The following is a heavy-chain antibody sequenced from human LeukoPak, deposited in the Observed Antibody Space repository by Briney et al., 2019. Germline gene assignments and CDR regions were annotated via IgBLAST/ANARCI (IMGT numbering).Heavy chain of an antibody. CDR2: ISYDGSNK. D-gene: IGHD5-12*01. CDR3: ARDRAVATPLTYYYYYGMDV. CDR1: GFTFSSYA. J-gene: IGHJ6*02. Sequence: GGSLSLSCAASGFTFSSYAMHWVRQAPGKGLEWVAVISYDGSNKYYADSVKGRFTISRDNYKNTLYLQMNSLRAEDTAVYYCARDRAVATPLTYYYYYGMDVWGQGTTVTVSS. V-gene: IGHV3-30-3*01.